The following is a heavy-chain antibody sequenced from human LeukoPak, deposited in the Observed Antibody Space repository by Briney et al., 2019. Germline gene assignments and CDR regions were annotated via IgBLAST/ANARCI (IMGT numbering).Heavy chain of an antibody. CDR2: IYPGDSDT. J-gene: IGHJ3*02. D-gene: IGHD2-21*02. V-gene: IGHV5-51*01. CDR1: GYSFTSYW. Sequence: GESLKISCKGSGYSFTSYWIGWVRQMPGKGLEWMGIIYPGDSDTRYSPSFQGQVTISADKSISTAYLQWSSLKAPDTAMYYCARHIVVVTAIGAFDIWGQGTMVTVSS. CDR3: ARHIVVVTAIGAFDI.